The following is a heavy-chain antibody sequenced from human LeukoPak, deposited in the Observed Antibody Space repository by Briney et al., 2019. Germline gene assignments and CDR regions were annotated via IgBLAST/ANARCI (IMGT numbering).Heavy chain of an antibody. V-gene: IGHV4-59*01. D-gene: IGHD6-13*01. CDR3: ARDTGKQLVPFPYYYYYYMDV. CDR1: GGSISSYY. Sequence: SETLSLTCTVSGGSISSYYWSWIRQPPGKGLEWIGYIYYSGSTNYNPSLKSRVTISVDTSKNQFSLKLSSVTAADTAVYYCARDTGKQLVPFPYYYYYYMDVWGKGTTVTISS. CDR2: IYYSGST. J-gene: IGHJ6*03.